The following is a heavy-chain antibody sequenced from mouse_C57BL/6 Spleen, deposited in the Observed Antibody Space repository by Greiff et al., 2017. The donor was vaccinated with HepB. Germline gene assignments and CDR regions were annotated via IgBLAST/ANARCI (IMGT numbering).Heavy chain of an antibody. Sequence: QVQLQQPGAELVMPGASVKLSCKASGYTLTSYWMHWVKQRPGQGLEWIGEIDPSDSYTNYNQKFKGKSTLTVDKSSSTAYMQLSSLTAEDSAVYYCAEGYFDVWGTGTTVTVSS. CDR2: IDPSDSYT. CDR1: GYTLTSYW. V-gene: IGHV1-69*01. CDR3: AEGYFDV. J-gene: IGHJ1*03.